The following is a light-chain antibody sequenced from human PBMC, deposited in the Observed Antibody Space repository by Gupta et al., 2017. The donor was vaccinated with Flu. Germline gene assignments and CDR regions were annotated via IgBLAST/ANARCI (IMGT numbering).Light chain of an antibody. Sequence: QSALTQPASVSGSPGQSITISCTGTFSDVGGYNYVSWYQQYLGKAPNLMIYEVSNRPSGVSNRFSGSKSGYTASLTISGLQAEDEADYYCLSKTGSITYVFGTGTKVTVL. CDR3: LSKTGSITYV. J-gene: IGLJ1*01. CDR2: EVS. V-gene: IGLV2-14*03. CDR1: FSDVGGYNY.